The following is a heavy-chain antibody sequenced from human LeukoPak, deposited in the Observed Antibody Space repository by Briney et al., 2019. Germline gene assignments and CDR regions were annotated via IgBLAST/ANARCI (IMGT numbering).Heavy chain of an antibody. CDR1: GGSFSGYY. CDR2: INHSGST. D-gene: IGHD2-15*01. V-gene: IGHV4-34*01. CDR3: ARASRGAQDY. J-gene: IGHJ4*02. Sequence: PSETLSLTCAVYGGSFSGYYWSWIRQPPGKGLEWIGEINHSGSTNYNPSLKSRVTISVDTSKNQFSLKLSSVTAADTAVYYCARASRGAQDYWGQGTLVTVSS.